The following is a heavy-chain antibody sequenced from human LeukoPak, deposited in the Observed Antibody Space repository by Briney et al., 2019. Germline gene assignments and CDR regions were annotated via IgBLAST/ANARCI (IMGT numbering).Heavy chain of an antibody. CDR1: GYTFTGYY. CDR3: ASSLGYCTGGSCYTGHY. V-gene: IGHV1-2*02. CDR2: INPNSGGT. D-gene: IGHD2-15*01. J-gene: IGHJ4*02. Sequence: GASVKVSCKASGYTFTGYYMHWVRQAPGQGLEWMGWINPNSGGTNYAQKFQGRVTMTRDTSISTAYMELSRLRSEDTAVYYCASSLGYCTGGSCYTGHYWGQGTLVTVSS.